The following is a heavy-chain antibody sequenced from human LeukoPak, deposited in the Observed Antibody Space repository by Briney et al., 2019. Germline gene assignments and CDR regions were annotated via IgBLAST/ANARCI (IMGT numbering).Heavy chain of an antibody. CDR1: GFIFSAYA. D-gene: IGHD4-17*01. J-gene: IGHJ4*02. V-gene: IGHV3-23*01. CDR2: IGTGGET. CDR3: AKRVTVTTKYFDS. Sequence: SGGSLRLSCAASGFIFSAYAMSWVRQAPGQGLEWVSVIGTGGETHYADSVRGRFTISRNNFKNTLYLQMNSLRAEDTAVYYCAKRVTVTTKYFDSWGQGTLVTVSS.